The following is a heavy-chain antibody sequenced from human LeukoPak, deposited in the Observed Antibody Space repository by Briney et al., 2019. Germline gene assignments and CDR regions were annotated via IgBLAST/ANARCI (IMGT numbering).Heavy chain of an antibody. J-gene: IGHJ4*02. Sequence: SETLSLTCTVSGGSISSYYWSWIRQPAGKGLEWIGRLYTSGSTNYNPSLKSRVTFSIDTSKNQFSLKLSSVTAADTAVYYCARDRGHYDSSGYLFDYWGQGTLVTVSS. D-gene: IGHD3-22*01. CDR2: LYTSGST. CDR1: GGSISSYY. V-gene: IGHV4-4*07. CDR3: ARDRGHYDSSGYLFDY.